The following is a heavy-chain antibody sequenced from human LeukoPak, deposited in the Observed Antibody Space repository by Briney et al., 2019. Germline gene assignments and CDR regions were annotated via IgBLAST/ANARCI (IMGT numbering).Heavy chain of an antibody. J-gene: IGHJ4*02. CDR3: ARRSPYYYGSGSYHEGDFDY. Sequence: GESLRISCKGSGYSFTSYWISWVRQMPGKGLEWMGRIDPSDSYTNYSPSFQGHATISADKSISTAYLQWSSLKASDTAMYYCARRSPYYYGSGSYHEGDFDYWGQGTLVTVSS. D-gene: IGHD3-10*01. CDR2: IDPSDSYT. CDR1: GYSFTSYW. V-gene: IGHV5-10-1*01.